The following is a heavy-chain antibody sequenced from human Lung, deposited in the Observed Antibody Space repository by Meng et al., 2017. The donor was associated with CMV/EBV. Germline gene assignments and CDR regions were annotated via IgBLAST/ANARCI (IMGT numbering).Heavy chain of an antibody. CDR1: GFTFDDYA. CDR2: ISWNSGSI. CDR3: AKGHKQYYYYYYGMDV. D-gene: IGHD1/OR15-1a*01. V-gene: IGHV3-9*01. Sequence: SLRLXXAASGFTFDDYAMHWVRQAPGKGLEWVSGISWNSGSIGYADSVKGRFTISRDNAKNSLYLQMNSLRAEDTALYYCAKGHKQYYYYYYGMDVWGQGXTVTISS. J-gene: IGHJ6*02.